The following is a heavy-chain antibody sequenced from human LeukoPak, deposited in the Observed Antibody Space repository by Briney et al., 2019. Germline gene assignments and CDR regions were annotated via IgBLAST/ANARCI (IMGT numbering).Heavy chain of an antibody. D-gene: IGHD2-15*01. V-gene: IGHV3-48*03. CDR3: SRDRGGGGIYFDY. CDR1: GSTFTSYG. J-gene: IGHJ4*02. CDR2: ISRSGASI. Sequence: PGGSHRLSCAASGSTFTSYGMNSVRHAPGKWPGWISYISRSGASIYYADSVKGRFTISRDNAKNSLYLQMSSQGAEDTAIYCCSRDRGGGGIYFDYWGQGTLVTVSS.